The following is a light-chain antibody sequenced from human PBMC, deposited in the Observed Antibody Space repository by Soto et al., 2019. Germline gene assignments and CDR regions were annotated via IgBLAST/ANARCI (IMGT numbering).Light chain of an antibody. CDR3: QQYNNWSPYT. Sequence: EIVMTQSPATLSVSLGERATLSCRASQSVSSNLAWYQQKPGQAPRLLIYGASTRATGIPARFSGSGSGTEFSLTISSLQSEDFAVYYCQQYNNWSPYTFGQGTKLEIK. CDR2: GAS. V-gene: IGKV3-15*01. CDR1: QSVSSN. J-gene: IGKJ2*01.